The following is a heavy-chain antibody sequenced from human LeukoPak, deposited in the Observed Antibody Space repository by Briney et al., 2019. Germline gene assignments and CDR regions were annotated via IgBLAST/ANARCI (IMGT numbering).Heavy chain of an antibody. Sequence: PGGSLRLSCEASGFTFSNYGMHWVRQAPGKGLEWVAFIRYDGTNKCYADSVKGRFTISRDNSKNTLYLQMNSLRAADTAVYYCMSGGPYSDGLYWGQGTLVTVSS. CDR2: IRYDGTNK. V-gene: IGHV3-30*02. CDR3: MSGGPYSDGLY. J-gene: IGHJ4*02. CDR1: GFTFSNYG. D-gene: IGHD3-10*01.